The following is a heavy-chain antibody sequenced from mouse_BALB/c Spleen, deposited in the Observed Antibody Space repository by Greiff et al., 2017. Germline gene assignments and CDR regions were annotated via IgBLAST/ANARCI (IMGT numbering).Heavy chain of an antibody. J-gene: IGHJ2*01. CDR3: AREGLRLDYFDY. D-gene: IGHD1-2*01. V-gene: IGHV5-6-5*01. CDR2: ISSGGST. Sequence: EVHLVESGGGLVKPGGSLKLSCAASGFTFSSYAMSWVRQTPEKRLEWVASISSGGSTYYPDSVKGRFTISRDNARNILYLQMSSLRSEDTAMYYCAREGLRLDYFDYWGQGTTLTVSS. CDR1: GFTFSSYA.